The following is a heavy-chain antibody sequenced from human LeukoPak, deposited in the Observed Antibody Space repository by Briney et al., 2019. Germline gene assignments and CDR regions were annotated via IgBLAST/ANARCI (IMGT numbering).Heavy chain of an antibody. Sequence: PSQTLSLTCTVSGGSISSGDYYWSWIRQPPGKGLEWIGYIYYSGSTYYNPSLKSRVTISVDTSKNQFSLKLSSVTAADTAVYYCATGGWFGDYFDYWGQGTLVTVSS. D-gene: IGHD3-10*01. CDR1: GGSISSGDYY. V-gene: IGHV4-30-4*08. J-gene: IGHJ4*02. CDR2: IYYSGST. CDR3: ATGGWFGDYFDY.